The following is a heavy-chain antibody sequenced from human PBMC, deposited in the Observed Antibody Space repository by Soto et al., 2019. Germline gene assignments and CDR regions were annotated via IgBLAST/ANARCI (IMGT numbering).Heavy chain of an antibody. J-gene: IGHJ4*02. CDR2: ISYDGSNK. CDR3: AKVAPPYDILTGSFDY. V-gene: IGHV3-30*18. D-gene: IGHD3-9*01. CDR1: GFTFSSYG. Sequence: GGSLRLSCAASGFTFSSYGMHWVRQAPGKGLEWVAVISYDGSNKYYADSVKGRFTISRDNSKNTLYLQMNSLRAEDTAVYYCAKVAPPYDILTGSFDYWGQGTLVTVSS.